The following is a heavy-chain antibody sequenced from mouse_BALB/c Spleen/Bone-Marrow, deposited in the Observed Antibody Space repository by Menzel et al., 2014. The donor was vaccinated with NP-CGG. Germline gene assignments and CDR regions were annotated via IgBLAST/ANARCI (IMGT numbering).Heavy chain of an antibody. V-gene: IGHV1-14*01. D-gene: IGHD3-2*01. CDR3: ERPRQLGLPYYFDY. Sequence: VQLKQSGPELVKPGASVKMSCKASGYTFTSYVMHWVKQKPGQGLEWIGYINPYNDGTKYDEKFKGKATLTSDKSSSTAYMELSSLTSEASAVYYCERPRQLGLPYYFDYWGQGTTLTVSS. CDR1: GYTFTSYV. CDR2: INPYNDGT. J-gene: IGHJ2*01.